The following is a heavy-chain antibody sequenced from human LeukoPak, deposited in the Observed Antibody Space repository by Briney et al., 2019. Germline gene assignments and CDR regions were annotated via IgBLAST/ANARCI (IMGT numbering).Heavy chain of an antibody. Sequence: SETLSLTCTVSGASISSYYWSWIRQPPGKGLEWVWDINHSGSTNYNPSLKNRVTISVDTSKNQFSLKLSSVTAADTAVYYCASPGSGRHAFDIWGQGTMVTVSS. CDR3: ASPGSGRHAFDI. D-gene: IGHD3-10*01. J-gene: IGHJ3*02. V-gene: IGHV4-34*01. CDR2: INHSGST. CDR1: GASISSYY.